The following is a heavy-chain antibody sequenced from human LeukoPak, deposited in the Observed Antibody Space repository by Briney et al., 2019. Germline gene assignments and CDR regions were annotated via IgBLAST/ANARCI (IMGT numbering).Heavy chain of an antibody. CDR2: ISGSGGST. CDR1: GFTFSSYA. D-gene: IGHD4-17*01. V-gene: IGHV3-23*01. Sequence: GGSLRLSCAASGFTFSSYAMSWVRQAPGKGLEWVSSISGSGGSTYYADSVKGRFTISRDNSKNTVYLQMNSLRAEDTAVYYCARGRYYLDSWGQGSLVTVSS. CDR3: ARGRYYLDS. J-gene: IGHJ4*02.